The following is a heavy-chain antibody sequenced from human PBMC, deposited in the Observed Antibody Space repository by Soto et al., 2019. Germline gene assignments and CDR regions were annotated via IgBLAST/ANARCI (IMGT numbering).Heavy chain of an antibody. Sequence: GGSLRLSCAASGFTFSSYAMSWVRQAPGKGLEWVSAISGSGGSTYYADSVKGRFTISRDNSKNTLYLQMNSLRAEDTAVYYCAKVDYERTGFHYGMDVWGQGTTVTVSS. CDR3: AKVDYERTGFHYGMDV. CDR2: ISGSGGST. CDR1: GFTFSSYA. V-gene: IGHV3-23*01. J-gene: IGHJ6*02. D-gene: IGHD3-16*01.